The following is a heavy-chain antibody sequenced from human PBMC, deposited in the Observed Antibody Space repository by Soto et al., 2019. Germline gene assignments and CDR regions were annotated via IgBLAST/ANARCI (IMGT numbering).Heavy chain of an antibody. V-gene: IGHV1-69*01. CDR3: ASGVPAALGYYYGMDV. CDR1: GGTFRSYA. Sequence: QVQLVQSGAEVKKPGSSVQVSCKASGGTFRSYAISWVRQAPGQGLEWMGGIIPIFGTANYAQKFQGRVTITADESTSTAYMELSSLRSEDTAVYYCASGVPAALGYYYGMDVWGQGTTVTVSS. CDR2: IIPIFGTA. J-gene: IGHJ6*02. D-gene: IGHD2-2*01.